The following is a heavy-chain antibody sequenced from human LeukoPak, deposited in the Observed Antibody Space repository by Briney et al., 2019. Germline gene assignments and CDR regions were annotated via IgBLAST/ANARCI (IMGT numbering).Heavy chain of an antibody. CDR2: ISAYNGNT. J-gene: IGHJ4*02. D-gene: IGHD3-10*01. CDR3: ARESESYYYGSGFDY. CDR1: GYTFTSYG. V-gene: IGHV1-18*01. Sequence: GASVKVSCKASGYTFTSYGISWVRQAPGQGLEWMGWISAYNGNTNYAQKLQGRVTMTTDTSTRTAYMELRSLRSDDTAVYYCARESESYYYGSGFDYWGQGTLVTVSS.